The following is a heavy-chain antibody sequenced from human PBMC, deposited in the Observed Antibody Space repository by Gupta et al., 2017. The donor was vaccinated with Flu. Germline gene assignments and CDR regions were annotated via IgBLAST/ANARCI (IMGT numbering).Heavy chain of an antibody. Sequence: PGMALGWLALIYWNDDERDSSSRQNRLTITKDTSKNQVVLTMTNMDPVDTATYYCAHRTEDCTGGSCYDWFDPWGQGTLVTVSS. CDR3: AHRTEDCTGGSCYDWFDP. CDR2: IYWNDDE. D-gene: IGHD2-15*01. J-gene: IGHJ5*02. V-gene: IGHV2-5*01.